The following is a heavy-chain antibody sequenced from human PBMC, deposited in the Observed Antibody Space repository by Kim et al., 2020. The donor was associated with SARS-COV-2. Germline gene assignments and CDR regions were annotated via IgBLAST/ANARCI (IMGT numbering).Heavy chain of an antibody. J-gene: IGHJ5*02. CDR3: ARDRVNDDYDILTGHNWFDP. CDR1: GFTFSSYA. D-gene: IGHD3-9*01. Sequence: GGSLRLSCAASGFTFSSYAMHWVRQAPGKGLEWVAVISYDGSNKYYADSVKGRFTISRDNSKNTLYLQMNSLRAEDTAVYYCARDRVNDDYDILTGHNWFDPWGQGTLVTVSS. V-gene: IGHV3-30*04. CDR2: ISYDGSNK.